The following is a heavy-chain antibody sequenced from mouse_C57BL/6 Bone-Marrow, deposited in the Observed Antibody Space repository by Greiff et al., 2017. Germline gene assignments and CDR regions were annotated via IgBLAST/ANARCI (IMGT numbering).Heavy chain of an antibody. CDR3: ARGYDGYGGFAY. D-gene: IGHD2-3*01. V-gene: IGHV2-9-1*01. CDR2: IWTGGGT. J-gene: IGHJ3*01. CDR1: GFSFTSYA. Sequence: VKLMESGPGLVAPSQSLSITCTVSGFSFTSYAISWVRQPPGKGLEWLGVIWTGGGTNYNSALKSRLSISKDNSKSQVFLKMNSLQTDDTARYYCARGYDGYGGFAYWGQGTLVTVSA.